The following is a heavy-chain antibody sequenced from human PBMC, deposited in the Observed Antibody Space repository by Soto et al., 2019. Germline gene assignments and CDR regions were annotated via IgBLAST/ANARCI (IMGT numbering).Heavy chain of an antibody. J-gene: IGHJ3*02. Sequence: GGSLRLSCAASGFTFSSYWMHWVRQAPGKGLVWVSRINSDGSSTSYADSVKGRFTISRDNTKNTLYLQMNSLRAEDTAVYYCARAGLWGYDEFDIWGQGTMVTVSS. CDR3: ARAGLWGYDEFDI. CDR1: GFTFSSYW. D-gene: IGHD7-27*01. V-gene: IGHV3-74*01. CDR2: INSDGSST.